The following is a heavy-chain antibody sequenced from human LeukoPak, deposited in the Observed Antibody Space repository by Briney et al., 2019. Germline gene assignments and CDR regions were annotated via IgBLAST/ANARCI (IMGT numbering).Heavy chain of an antibody. D-gene: IGHD6-19*01. Sequence: ASVKVSCKASGYTFTDYYMHWVRQAPGQGLEWMGWINPNSGGTNYAQKFQGRVTMTRDTSISTAYMELGRLRSDDTAVYYCARGEKLPRLIAVAGWGQGTLVTVSS. CDR1: GYTFTDYY. V-gene: IGHV1-2*02. CDR3: ARGEKLPRLIAVAG. CDR2: INPNSGGT. J-gene: IGHJ4*02.